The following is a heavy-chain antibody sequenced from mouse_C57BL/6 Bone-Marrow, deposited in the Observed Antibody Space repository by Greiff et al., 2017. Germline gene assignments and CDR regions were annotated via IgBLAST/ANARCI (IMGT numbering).Heavy chain of an antibody. CDR2: ISNLAYSI. V-gene: IGHV5-15*01. CDR3: ARRGGVRYYYAMDY. CDR1: GFTFSDYG. J-gene: IGHJ4*01. Sequence: EVQGVESGGGLVQPGGSLKLSCAASGFTFSDYGMAWVRQAPRKGPEWVAFISNLAYSIYYADTVTGRFTISRENAKNTLYLEMSSLRAEDTAMYYCARRGGVRYYYAMDYWGQGISVTVSS.